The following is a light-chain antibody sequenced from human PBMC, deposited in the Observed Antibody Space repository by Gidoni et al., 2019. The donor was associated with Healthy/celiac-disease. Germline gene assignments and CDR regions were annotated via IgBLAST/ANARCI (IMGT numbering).Light chain of an antibody. J-gene: IGKJ2*01. CDR3: QQYGSSPRT. Sequence: VLTQSPGTLSLSPGERATLSCRASQSVSSSYLAWYQQKPGQAPRLLIYGASSRATGIPDRFSGSGSGTDFTLTISRLEPEEFAVYYCQQYGSSPRTFGQGTKLEIK. CDR2: GAS. V-gene: IGKV3-20*01. CDR1: QSVSSSY.